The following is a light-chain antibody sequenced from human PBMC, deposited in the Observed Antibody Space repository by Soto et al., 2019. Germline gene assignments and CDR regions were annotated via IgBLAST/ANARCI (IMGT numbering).Light chain of an antibody. Sequence: EIVLTQSPDTLSLSPGERATLSCRASQTVTSGYLAWYQQKTGQAPRLLIYGASTRATGTPARFSGSGSGKEFSLTISSLQSEDSAVYYCQQYNNWPRTFGQGTKVDIK. CDR2: GAS. V-gene: IGKV3-15*01. CDR1: QTVTSGY. J-gene: IGKJ1*01. CDR3: QQYNNWPRT.